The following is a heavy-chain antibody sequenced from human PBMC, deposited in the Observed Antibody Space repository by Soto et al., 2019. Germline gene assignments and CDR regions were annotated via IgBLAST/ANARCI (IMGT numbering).Heavy chain of an antibody. CDR1: GGSFSGYY. V-gene: IGHV4-34*01. J-gene: IGHJ4*02. CDR2: INHSGST. Sequence: PSETLSLTCAVYGGSFSGYYWSWIRQPPGKGLEWIGEINHSGSTNYNPSLKSRVTISVDTSKNQFSLKLSSVTAADTAVYYCAFNFDYWGQGTLVTVS. CDR3: AFNFDY.